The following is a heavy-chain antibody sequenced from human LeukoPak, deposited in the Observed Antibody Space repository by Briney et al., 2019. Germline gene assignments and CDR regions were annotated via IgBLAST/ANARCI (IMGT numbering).Heavy chain of an antibody. Sequence: GGSLRLSCAASGFTFSSYAMSWVRQAPGKGLEWVSAISGSGGSTYYADSVKGRFTISRDNSKNTLYLQMNSLRAEDTAVYCCAKRGSSGYYPFDYWGQGTLVTVSS. V-gene: IGHV3-23*01. J-gene: IGHJ4*02. CDR3: AKRGSSGYYPFDY. CDR2: ISGSGGST. CDR1: GFTFSSYA. D-gene: IGHD3-22*01.